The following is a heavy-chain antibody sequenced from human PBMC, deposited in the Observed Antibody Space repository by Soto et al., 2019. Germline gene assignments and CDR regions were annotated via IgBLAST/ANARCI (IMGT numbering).Heavy chain of an antibody. CDR2: IIPISGTV. Sequence: QVQLVQSGAEVKKPGSSVKVSCKASGGTRSSYSISWVRQAPGQGLEWMGGIIPISGTVNYAQKFQGRVTITADKSTSTAYMELSSLRSEDTAVYYCARVVNTGMDVWGQGTTVTVSS. CDR3: ARVVNTGMDV. J-gene: IGHJ6*02. V-gene: IGHV1-69*06. CDR1: GGTRSSYS. D-gene: IGHD2-15*01.